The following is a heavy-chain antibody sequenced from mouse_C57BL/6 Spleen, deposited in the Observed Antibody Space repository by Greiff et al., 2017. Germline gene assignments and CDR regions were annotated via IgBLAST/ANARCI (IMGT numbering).Heavy chain of an antibody. CDR1: GYTFTSYW. CDR3: ARALQLCDSFDY. D-gene: IGHD4-1*02. CDR2: IHPNSGST. J-gene: IGHJ2*01. V-gene: IGHV1-64*01. Sequence: QVQLQQPGAELVKPGASVKLSCKASGYTFTSYWMHWVKQRPGQGLEWIGMIHPNSGSTNYNEKFKSKATLTVDKSSSTAYMQLSSLTSEDSAVYYCARALQLCDSFDYWGQGTTLTVSS.